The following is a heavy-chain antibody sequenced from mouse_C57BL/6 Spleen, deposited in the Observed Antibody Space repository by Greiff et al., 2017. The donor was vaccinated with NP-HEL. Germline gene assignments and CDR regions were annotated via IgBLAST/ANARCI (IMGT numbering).Heavy chain of an antibody. J-gene: IGHJ3*01. CDR2: INPNNGGT. V-gene: IGHV1-26*01. Sequence: VQLQQSGPELVKPGASVKISCKASGYTFTDYYMNWVKQSHGKSLEWIGDINPNNGGTSYNQKFKGKATLTVDKSSSTAYMELRSLTSEDSAVYYGARWGYYGSRGGFAYWGQGTLVTVSA. D-gene: IGHD1-1*01. CDR1: GYTFTDYY. CDR3: ARWGYYGSRGGFAY.